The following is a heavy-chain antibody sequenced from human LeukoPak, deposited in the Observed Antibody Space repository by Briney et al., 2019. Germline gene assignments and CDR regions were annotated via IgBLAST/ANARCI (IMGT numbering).Heavy chain of an antibody. V-gene: IGHV4-34*01. CDR3: ATGNIGYCSGDNCPFVFDI. D-gene: IGHD2-15*01. CDR2: INHSGGT. CDR1: GGSFSGYY. J-gene: IGHJ3*02. Sequence: SETLSLTCAVYGGSFSGYYWSWIRQPPGKGLEWIGEINHSGGTKYNPSLKSRVIISEDTSKNQFSLKLSSVTAADTAMYFCATGNIGYCSGDNCPFVFDIWGQGTMVTVSS.